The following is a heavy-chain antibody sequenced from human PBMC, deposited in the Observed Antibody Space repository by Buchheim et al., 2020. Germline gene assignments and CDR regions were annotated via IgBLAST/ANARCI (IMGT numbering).Heavy chain of an antibody. CDR1: GGSISSYY. Sequence: QVQLQESGPGLVKPSETLSLTCTVSGGSISSYYWSWIRQPPGKGLEWIGYIYYSGSTNYNPSLKSRVTISVDTSKNQFSLKLSSVTAADTAVYYCAREQTDPYSPYYYYGMDVWGQGTT. D-gene: IGHD2-15*01. J-gene: IGHJ6*02. V-gene: IGHV4-59*01. CDR3: AREQTDPYSPYYYYGMDV. CDR2: IYYSGST.